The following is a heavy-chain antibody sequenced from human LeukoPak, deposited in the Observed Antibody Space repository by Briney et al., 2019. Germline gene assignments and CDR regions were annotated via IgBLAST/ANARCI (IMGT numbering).Heavy chain of an antibody. CDR3: AREFFGAMFDY. D-gene: IGHD4/OR15-4a*01. CDR2: IGTGNKYI. V-gene: IGHV3-21*01. Sequence: GGSLGLSCASSGFTFSSYSMTWVRQAPGKGLEWVSSIGTGNKYIYYADSVKGRFTISRDNAKNSLYLQMNSLRDEDTAVYFCAREFFGAMFDYWGQGALVTVSS. CDR1: GFTFSSYS. J-gene: IGHJ4*02.